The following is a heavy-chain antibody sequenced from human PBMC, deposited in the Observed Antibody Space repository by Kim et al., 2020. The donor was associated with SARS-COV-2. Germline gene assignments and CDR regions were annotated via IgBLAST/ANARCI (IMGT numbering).Heavy chain of an antibody. CDR2: INSDGSST. J-gene: IGHJ6*02. V-gene: IGHV3-74*01. D-gene: IGHD2-2*01. CDR3: VRDCSSTSCPLYYAMDV. CDR1: GFTFKIYW. Sequence: GGSLILSCEASGFTFKIYWMHWVRQGPGKGLEWVSRINSDGSSTTYADSVKGRFTISRDNAKNMLYLQMNSLRAEDTAVYYCVRDCSSTSCPLYYAMDVWGQGTTVTVSS.